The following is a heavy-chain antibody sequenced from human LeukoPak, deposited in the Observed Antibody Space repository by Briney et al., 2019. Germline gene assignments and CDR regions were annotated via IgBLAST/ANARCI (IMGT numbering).Heavy chain of an antibody. CDR2: IIPIIGME. Sequence: SVKVSCKASGGTFINYSITWVRQAPGQGPEWMGRIIPIIGMEDYAQKFQGRVTITADKSTSTAYMELSSLRSEDTAVYYCARESPLGPFDYWGQGTLVTVSS. CDR1: GGTFINYS. V-gene: IGHV1-69*04. CDR3: ARESPLGPFDY. J-gene: IGHJ4*02.